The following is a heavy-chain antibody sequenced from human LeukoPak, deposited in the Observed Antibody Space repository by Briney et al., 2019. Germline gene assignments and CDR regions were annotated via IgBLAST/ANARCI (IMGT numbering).Heavy chain of an antibody. V-gene: IGHV3-33*01. Sequence: GGSLRLSCAASGFTFSSYGMHWVRQAPGKGLEWVAVIWYDGSNKYYADSVKGRFTISRDNSKNTLYLQMNSLRAEDTAVYYCARDHPAVAGTSTPFDYWGQGTLVTVSS. J-gene: IGHJ4*02. CDR1: GFTFSSYG. CDR2: IWYDGSNK. D-gene: IGHD6-19*01. CDR3: ARDHPAVAGTSTPFDY.